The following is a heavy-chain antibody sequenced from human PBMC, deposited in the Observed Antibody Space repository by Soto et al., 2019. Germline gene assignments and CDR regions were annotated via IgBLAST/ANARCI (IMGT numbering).Heavy chain of an antibody. V-gene: IGHV3-53*01. CDR3: ARSAVAGGFGY. J-gene: IGHJ4*02. D-gene: IGHD6-19*01. CDR2: IYSGGST. Sequence: GSLRLSCAASGFTVSSNYMSWVRQAPGKGREWVSVIYSGGSTYYADSVKGRFTISRDNSKNTLYLQMNSLRPEDTAVYYCARSAVAGGFGYWGQGTLVTVSS. CDR1: GFTVSSNY.